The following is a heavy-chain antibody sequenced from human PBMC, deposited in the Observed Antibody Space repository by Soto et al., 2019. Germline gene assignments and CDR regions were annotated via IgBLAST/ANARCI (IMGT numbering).Heavy chain of an antibody. D-gene: IGHD3-3*01. V-gene: IGHV4-31*03. Sequence: SETLSLTCTVSGGSISSGGYYWSWIRQHPGKGLDWIGYIYYSGSTYYNPSLKSRVTISVDTSKNQFSLKLSSVTAADTAVHYCARVGYDFWSGYYTGQNWFDPSGQGTLVTVSS. CDR3: ARVGYDFWSGYYTGQNWFDP. CDR1: GGSISSGGYY. J-gene: IGHJ5*02. CDR2: IYYSGST.